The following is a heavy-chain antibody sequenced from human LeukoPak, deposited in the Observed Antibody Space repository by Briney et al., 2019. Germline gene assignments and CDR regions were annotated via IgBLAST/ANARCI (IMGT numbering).Heavy chain of an antibody. V-gene: IGHV1-18*04. CDR1: GYTFTSYG. Sequence: ASVKVSCKASGYTFTSYGVSWVRQSPGQGLEWMGWISTYNGNTSYAQKVQGRVTMTTDTSTSTAYMELRSLRSDDTAVYYCARISNYYDSTGYEYWGQGTLVTVSS. CDR2: ISTYNGNT. J-gene: IGHJ4*02. CDR3: ARISNYYDSTGYEY. D-gene: IGHD3-22*01.